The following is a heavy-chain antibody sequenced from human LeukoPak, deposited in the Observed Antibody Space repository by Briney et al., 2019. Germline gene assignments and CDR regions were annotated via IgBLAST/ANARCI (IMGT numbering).Heavy chain of an antibody. CDR3: AREDAMVRGVPNY. D-gene: IGHD3-10*01. CDR1: GFTFSSYG. V-gene: IGHV3-33*01. Sequence: GGSLRLSCAASGFTFSSYGMHWVRQAPGKGLEWVAVIWYDGSNKYYADSVKGRLTISRDNSKNTLYLQMNSLRAEDTAVYYCAREDAMVRGVPNYWGQGTLVTVSS. J-gene: IGHJ4*02. CDR2: IWYDGSNK.